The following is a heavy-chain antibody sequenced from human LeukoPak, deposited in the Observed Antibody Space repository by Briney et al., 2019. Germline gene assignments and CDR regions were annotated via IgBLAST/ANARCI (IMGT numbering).Heavy chain of an antibody. V-gene: IGHV4-39*07. J-gene: IGHJ4*02. D-gene: IGHD5-12*01. CDR2: IYYSRST. CDR1: GGSISSSSYY. Sequence: PSETLSLTCTVAGGSISSSSYYWGWIRQPPGKGLEWIGSIYYSRSTYYNPSLKSRVSISVDTSKNQFSLKLSSVTAADTAVYYCARFLRGYIGYGFDYWGQGTLVTVSS. CDR3: ARFLRGYIGYGFDY.